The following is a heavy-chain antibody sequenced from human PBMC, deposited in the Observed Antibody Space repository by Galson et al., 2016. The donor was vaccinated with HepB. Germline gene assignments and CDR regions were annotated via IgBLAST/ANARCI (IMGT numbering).Heavy chain of an antibody. CDR1: GFPFSGYA. V-gene: IGHV3-23*01. Sequence: SLRLSCAASGFPFSGYAMSWVRQAPGKGLAWVSTLSGAGTASYAYSVKGRFTISRDNSKNTLDLQMDSLRVEDTALYFCFRVPRYYADYSSGVGDCWGQGTLLTVSS. J-gene: IGHJ4*02. CDR3: FRVPRYYADYSSGVGDC. D-gene: IGHD4-17*01. CDR2: LSGAGTA.